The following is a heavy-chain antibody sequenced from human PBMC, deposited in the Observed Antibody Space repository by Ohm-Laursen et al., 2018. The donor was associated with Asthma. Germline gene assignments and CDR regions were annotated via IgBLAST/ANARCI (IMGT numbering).Heavy chain of an antibody. CDR1: GFTFRSYA. CDR3: ARDLSIAAAGPDY. D-gene: IGHD6-13*01. Sequence: SSLRLSCAASGFTFRSYAMHWVRQAPGKGLEWVAVMLYDGSLKYYADSVNGRFTISKDDSRGTLYLQMNSLRPDDTAVYFCARDLSIAAAGPDYWGQGTLVTVSS. V-gene: IGHV3-30-3*01. J-gene: IGHJ4*02. CDR2: MLYDGSLK.